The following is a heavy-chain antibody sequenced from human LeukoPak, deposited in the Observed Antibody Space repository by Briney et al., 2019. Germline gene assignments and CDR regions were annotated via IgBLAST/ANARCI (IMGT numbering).Heavy chain of an antibody. CDR3: ARVKYHGSGNYRPLDY. V-gene: IGHV3-30*04. J-gene: IGHJ4*02. D-gene: IGHD3-10*01. Sequence: PGGSLRLSCAASGFTFSSYAMHWVRQAPGKGLGWVAVVSYDATIKDYADSVRGRFTISRDNSKNTVYLQMNSLGPADTALYYCARVKYHGSGNYRPLDYWGLGTLVTVSS. CDR2: VSYDATIK. CDR1: GFTFSSYA.